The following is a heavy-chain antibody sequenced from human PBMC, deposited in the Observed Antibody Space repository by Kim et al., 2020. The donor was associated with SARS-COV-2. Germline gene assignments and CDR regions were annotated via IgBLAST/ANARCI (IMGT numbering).Heavy chain of an antibody. CDR2: IYYSGST. D-gene: IGHD3-3*01. CDR1: GGSISSGGYY. J-gene: IGHJ4*02. CDR3: ARGRISIFGVSTGAFDS. V-gene: IGHV4-31*03. Sequence: SETLSLTCTVSGGSISSGGYYWTWIRQHPGKGLEWIGYIYYSGSTYYNPSLKSRVTISVDTSKNQFSLKLSSVTAADTAVYYCARGRISIFGVSTGAFDSWGQGTLVTVSS.